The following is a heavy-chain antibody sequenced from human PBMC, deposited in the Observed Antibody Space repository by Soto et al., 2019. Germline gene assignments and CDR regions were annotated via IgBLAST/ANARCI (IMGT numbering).Heavy chain of an antibody. D-gene: IGHD3-10*01. CDR1: GGSISSSNW. CDR3: ARDNLSRDFQH. CDR2: IYHSGST. Sequence: QVQLQESGPGLVKPSGTLSLTCAVSGGSISSSNWWSWVRQPPGKGLEWIGEIYHSGSTNYNPSLKSRVNISVDKSKNQFSRKRSAVTAADTAVYYCARDNLSRDFQHWGQGTLVTVSS. V-gene: IGHV4-4*02. J-gene: IGHJ1*01.